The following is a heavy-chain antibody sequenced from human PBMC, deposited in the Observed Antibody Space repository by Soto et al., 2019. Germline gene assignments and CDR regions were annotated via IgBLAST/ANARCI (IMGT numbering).Heavy chain of an antibody. J-gene: IGHJ4*02. D-gene: IGHD2-2*01. CDR2: ISYDGSNK. Sequence: QVQLVASGGGVVQPGRSLILSCAAAGFTFSSYGMHWVRQAPGKGLEWVAVISYDGSNKYYADSVKGRFTIARDNSKNALYLQMNSLRAEDTAVYYWAQDDNADLDGLLDYWGQGNLVTVSS. V-gene: IGHV3-30*18. CDR1: GFTFSSYG. CDR3: AQDDNADLDGLLDY.